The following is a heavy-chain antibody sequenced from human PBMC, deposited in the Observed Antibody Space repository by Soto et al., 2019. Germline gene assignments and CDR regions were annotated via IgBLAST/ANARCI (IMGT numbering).Heavy chain of an antibody. D-gene: IGHD4-17*01. CDR1: GGSISSSSNH. Sequence: QLQLQESGPGLVKPSETLSLTCTVSGGSISSSSNHWGWIRQPPGKGLEWIGNIYYSENTYYNPSLMSRVTISVDTSKNQFSLRLTSVTAADTAVYYCATHPPYGPLDHWGQGTLVTVSS. J-gene: IGHJ4*02. CDR3: ATHPPYGPLDH. CDR2: IYYSENT. V-gene: IGHV4-39*01.